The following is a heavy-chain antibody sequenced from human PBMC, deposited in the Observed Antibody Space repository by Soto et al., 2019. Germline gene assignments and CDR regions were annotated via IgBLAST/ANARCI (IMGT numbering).Heavy chain of an antibody. CDR2: IYHSGST. J-gene: IGHJ4*02. V-gene: IGHV4-30-2*01. CDR1: GGSISSGGYS. Sequence: QVQLQESGSGLVKPSQTLTLTCAVSGGSISSGGYSWSWLQQPPGKGLEWIGYIYHSGSTYYNPSLMTRVTISVDRSKNQFSLKLSSVTAADTAVYYCARGGPGARFHYWGQGTLVTVSS. CDR3: ARGGPGARFHY.